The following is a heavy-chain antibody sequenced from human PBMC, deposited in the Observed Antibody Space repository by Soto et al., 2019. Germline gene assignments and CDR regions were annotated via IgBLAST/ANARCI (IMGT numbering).Heavy chain of an antibody. D-gene: IGHD6-19*01. J-gene: IGHJ4*02. V-gene: IGHV3-11*01. CDR2: ITHSGSII. Sequence: QVQLVESGGGLVKPGGSLRLSCAASGFSFSDYYMSWIRQAPGKGLECVSYITHSGSIIHYAHSVKGRFTISRDNTKNSLYLQMNSLRAEDTAVYYCARLAVAGTHYFDNWGQGTLVTVSS. CDR1: GFSFSDYY. CDR3: ARLAVAGTHYFDN.